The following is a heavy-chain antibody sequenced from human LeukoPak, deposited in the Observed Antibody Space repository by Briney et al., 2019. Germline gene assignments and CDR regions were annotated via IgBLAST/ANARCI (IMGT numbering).Heavy chain of an antibody. Sequence: PSQTLSLTCTVSGGSISSGSYYWSWIRQPAGKGLEWIGRIYSSGRTNYNPSLKSRVTMSVDTSKNQFSLKLSSVTAADTAVYYCARISGTFYIDYWGQGTLVTVSS. CDR3: ARISGTFYIDY. CDR2: IYSSGRT. V-gene: IGHV4-61*02. J-gene: IGHJ4*02. D-gene: IGHD6-13*01. CDR1: GGSISSGSYY.